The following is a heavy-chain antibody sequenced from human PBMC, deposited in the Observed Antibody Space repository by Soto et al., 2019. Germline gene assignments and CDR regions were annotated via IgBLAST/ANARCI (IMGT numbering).Heavy chain of an antibody. Sequence: QVQLVQSGAEVKKPGASVKVSCKASGYPLTTYYLHWVRQAPGQGLECLGMINPSAGTTFYAPKFQGRVAMTRDTPLSTVYMDLSSLRSDDTAVYYCAIDVPGIGSSSFDYWGQGALITFSS. J-gene: IGHJ4*02. D-gene: IGHD6-6*01. CDR2: INPSAGTT. V-gene: IGHV1-46*01. CDR1: GYPLTTYY. CDR3: AIDVPGIGSSSFDY.